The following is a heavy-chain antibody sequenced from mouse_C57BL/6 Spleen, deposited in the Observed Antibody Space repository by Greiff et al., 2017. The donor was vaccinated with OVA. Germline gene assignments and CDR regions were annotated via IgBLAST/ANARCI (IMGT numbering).Heavy chain of an antibody. CDR2: ISDGGSYT. V-gene: IGHV5-4*03. Sequence: EVKVVESGGGLVKPGGSLKLSCAASGFTFSSYAMSWVRQTPEKRLEWVATISDGGSYTYYPDNVKGRFTISRDNAKNNQYLQMSHLKSEDTAMYYCARGDDGYYSYAMDYWGQGTSVTVSA. J-gene: IGHJ4*01. CDR1: GFTFSSYA. CDR3: ARGDDGYYSYAMDY. D-gene: IGHD2-3*01.